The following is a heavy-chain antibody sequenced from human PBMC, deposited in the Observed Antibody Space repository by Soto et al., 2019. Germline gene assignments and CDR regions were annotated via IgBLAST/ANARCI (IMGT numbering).Heavy chain of an antibody. J-gene: IGHJ5*02. D-gene: IGHD2-15*01. Sequence: GGSLRLSCAASGLTFSSYSMNWVRQAPGKGLEWVSSISSSSSYIYYADSVKGRFTISRDNAKNSLYLQMNSLRVEDTAVYYCARLIHSGWFDPWGQGTLVTVSS. CDR2: ISSSSSYI. CDR3: ARLIHSGWFDP. V-gene: IGHV3-21*01. CDR1: GLTFSSYS.